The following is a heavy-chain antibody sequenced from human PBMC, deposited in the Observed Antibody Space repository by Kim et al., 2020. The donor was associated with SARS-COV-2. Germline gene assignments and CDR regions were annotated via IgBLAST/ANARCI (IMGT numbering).Heavy chain of an antibody. V-gene: IGHV5-51*01. J-gene: IGHJ5*02. Sequence: GESLKISCKGSGYSFTSYWIGWVRQMPGKGLEWMGIIYPGDSDTRYSPSFQGQVTISADKSISTAYLQWSSLKASDTAMYYCARRSYCSSTSCHLRVWFDPWGQGTLVTVSS. D-gene: IGHD2-2*01. CDR3: ARRSYCSSTSCHLRVWFDP. CDR2: IYPGDSDT. CDR1: GYSFTSYW.